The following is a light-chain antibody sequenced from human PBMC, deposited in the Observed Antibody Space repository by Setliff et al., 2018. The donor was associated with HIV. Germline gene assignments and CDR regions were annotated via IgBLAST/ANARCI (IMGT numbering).Light chain of an antibody. V-gene: IGLV2-14*01. CDR1: SSDIGGYNY. J-gene: IGLJ1*01. CDR3: SSYTSSSTYV. Sequence: QSVLTQPASVSGSPGQSITISCTGTSSDIGGYNYVSWYQQHPGKAPKLMIYDVSKRSSGVSHRFSGSKSGNTASLTISGLQAEDEADYYCSSYTSSSTYVFGTGTKVTVL. CDR2: DVS.